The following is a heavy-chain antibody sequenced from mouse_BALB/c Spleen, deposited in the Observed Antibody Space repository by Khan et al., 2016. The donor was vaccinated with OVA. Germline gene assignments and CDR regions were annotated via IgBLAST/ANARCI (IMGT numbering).Heavy chain of an antibody. V-gene: IGHV5-6*01. CDR3: TRLAYYYDSEGFAY. CDR2: ISTGGSYT. Sequence: EVQVVESGGDLVKPGGSLKLSCAASGFTFSTFGMSWVRQTPDERLEWVATISTGGSYTYYPDIVKGRFIISRDNAKNTLDLQMSSLKSEDTAMYYCTRLAYYYDSEGFAYWGQGTLVTVSA. J-gene: IGHJ3*01. CDR1: GFTFSTFG. D-gene: IGHD1-1*01.